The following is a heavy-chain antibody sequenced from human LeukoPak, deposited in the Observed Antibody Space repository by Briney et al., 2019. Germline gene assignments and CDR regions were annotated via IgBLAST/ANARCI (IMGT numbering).Heavy chain of an antibody. CDR1: GFPFSTYG. CDR2: ISYDASNK. V-gene: IGHV3-30*18. J-gene: IGHJ4*02. D-gene: IGHD4-17*01. Sequence: GRSLRLSCAASGFPFSTYGMHWVRQAPGKGLEWVAVISYDASNKYYPDSVKGRFTISRDNSKNTLYLQMNSLRAEDTAVYYCAKDGGSDYGDPAEDYFDYWGQGTLVTVSS. CDR3: AKDGGSDYGDPAEDYFDY.